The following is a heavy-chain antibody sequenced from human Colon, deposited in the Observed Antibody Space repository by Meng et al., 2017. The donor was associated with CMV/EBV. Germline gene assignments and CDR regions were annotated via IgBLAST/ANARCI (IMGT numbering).Heavy chain of an antibody. CDR2: INHSGST. J-gene: IGHJ4*02. Sequence: QLQPWGAGLLKPSETLSLTCAVYGGSFSGHYWSWIRQPPGKGLEWIGEINHSGSTNYNPSLKSRVTISVDTSKNQFSLKLSSVTAADTAVYYCARGLYGSGRHQINYWGQGTLVTVSS. CDR1: GGSFSGHY. V-gene: IGHV4-34*01. CDR3: ARGLYGSGRHQINY. D-gene: IGHD3-10*01.